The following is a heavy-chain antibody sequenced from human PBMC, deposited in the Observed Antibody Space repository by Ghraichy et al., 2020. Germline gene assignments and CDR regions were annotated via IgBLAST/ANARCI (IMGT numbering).Heavy chain of an antibody. CDR2: ISGSGGST. Sequence: GGSLRLSCAASGFTFSSYAMSWVRQAPGKGLEWVSAISGSGGSTYYADSVKGRFTISRDNSKNTLYLQMNSLRAEDTAVYYCAKPPYGSGPSPGVAYWYFALWGRGTLVTVSS. CDR3: AKPPYGSGPSPGVAYWYFAL. J-gene: IGHJ2*01. V-gene: IGHV3-23*01. CDR1: GFTFSSYA. D-gene: IGHD3-10*01.